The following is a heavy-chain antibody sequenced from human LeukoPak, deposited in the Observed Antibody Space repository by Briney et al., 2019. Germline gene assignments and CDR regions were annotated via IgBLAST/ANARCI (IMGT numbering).Heavy chain of an antibody. V-gene: IGHV1-2*02. D-gene: IGHD6-25*01. CDR2: INPNSGGT. CDR1: GYTFTHYY. CDR3: ARDTSGGPYNYFDP. Sequence: ASVKVSCKASGYTFTHYYIYWVRQAPGQGLEWMGWINPNSGGTNYAQKFLGRVTMTRDTSISTAYMELSSLRPDDTAVYYCARDTSGGPYNYFDPWGQGTVVTVSS. J-gene: IGHJ5*02.